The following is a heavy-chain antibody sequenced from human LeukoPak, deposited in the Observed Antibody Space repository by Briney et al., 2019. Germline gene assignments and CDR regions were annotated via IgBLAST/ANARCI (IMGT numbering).Heavy chain of an antibody. V-gene: IGHV3-33*06. Sequence: PGGSLRLSCAASGFSFSTYGIHWVRQAPGKGLEWVAVMWYDGSKDYYADSVKGRSTISRDTSKNTLYLQMNNLRAEDTAVYYCAKDRETYEYTFDYWGQGTLVTVSS. CDR1: GFSFSTYG. J-gene: IGHJ4*02. D-gene: IGHD6-6*01. CDR3: AKDRETYEYTFDY. CDR2: MWYDGSKD.